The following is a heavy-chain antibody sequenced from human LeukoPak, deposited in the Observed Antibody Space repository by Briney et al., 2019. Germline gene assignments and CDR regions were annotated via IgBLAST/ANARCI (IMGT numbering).Heavy chain of an antibody. Sequence: TSETLSLTCTVSGGSISSYYWSWIRQPPGKGLEWIGYIYYSGSTNYNPSLKSRVTISVDTSKNQFSLKLSSVTAADTAVYYCARVSWGIAAAGITGDYYYYMDVWGKGTTVTISS. J-gene: IGHJ6*03. CDR3: ARVSWGIAAAGITGDYYYYMDV. D-gene: IGHD6-13*01. CDR2: IYYSGST. CDR1: GGSISSYY. V-gene: IGHV4-59*01.